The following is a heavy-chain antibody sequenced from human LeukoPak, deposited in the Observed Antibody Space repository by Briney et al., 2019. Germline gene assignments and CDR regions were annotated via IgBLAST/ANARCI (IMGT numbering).Heavy chain of an antibody. D-gene: IGHD6-13*01. CDR1: GYTFTSYY. J-gene: IGHJ4*02. CDR2: INPSGGST. Sequence: ASVKVSCKASGYTFTSYYIHWVRQAPGQGFEWMGIINPSGGSTSYAQKFQGRVTMTRDTSTNTVYMELSSLRSEDTAVYYCARVTTAGAVADLGYWGQGTLVTVSS. V-gene: IGHV1-46*01. CDR3: ARVTTAGAVADLGY.